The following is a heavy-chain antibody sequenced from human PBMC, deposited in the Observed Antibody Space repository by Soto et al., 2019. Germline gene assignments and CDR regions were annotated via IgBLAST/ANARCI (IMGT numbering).Heavy chain of an antibody. Sequence: QVQLVASGGGVVQPGRSLRLSCAASGFTFNNYGMHWARQAPGKGLEGVAAISNDGSDKYYADSVKGRLTISRDNSKNTVFLQMSSLRAEDTAVYYCAKDQARAASHGIDWGQGTMVTVSS. J-gene: IGHJ3*01. V-gene: IGHV3-30*18. CDR1: GFTFNNYG. CDR2: ISNDGSDK. CDR3: AKDQARAASHGID. D-gene: IGHD6-13*01.